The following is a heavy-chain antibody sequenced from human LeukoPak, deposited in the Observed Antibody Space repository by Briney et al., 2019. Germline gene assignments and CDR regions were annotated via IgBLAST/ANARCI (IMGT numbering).Heavy chain of an antibody. D-gene: IGHD6-13*01. CDR3: VRDVTSSWVYKWGYYFEF. CDR1: EFAFRDYW. CDR2: IKEDGTKK. Sequence: PGGSLRLSCAASEFAFRDYWMAWVRQAPGKGMEWVANIKEDGTKKNYADSVKGRFTISRDNAKNTLYLQMNSLRAEDTAVYYCVRDVTSSWVYKWGYYFEFWGQGTLVTVSS. V-gene: IGHV3-7*01. J-gene: IGHJ4*02.